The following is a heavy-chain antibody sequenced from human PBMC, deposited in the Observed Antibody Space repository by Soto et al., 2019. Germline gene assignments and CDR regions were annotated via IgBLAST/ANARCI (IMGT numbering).Heavy chain of an antibody. Sequence: PGGSLRLSCAASGFTFRIYGMHWVRQAPAKGLEWVAVISYDGSNKYYADSVKGRFTISRDNSKNTLYLQMNSLRAEDTAVYYCAKGGVGSTSNAFDIWGQGTMVTVSS. CDR2: ISYDGSNK. D-gene: IGHD1-26*01. CDR1: GFTFRIYG. CDR3: AKGGVGSTSNAFDI. J-gene: IGHJ3*02. V-gene: IGHV3-30*18.